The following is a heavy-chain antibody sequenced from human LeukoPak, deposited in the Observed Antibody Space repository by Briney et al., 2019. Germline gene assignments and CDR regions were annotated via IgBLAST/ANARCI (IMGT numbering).Heavy chain of an antibody. J-gene: IGHJ6*02. CDR1: GYTFTSYY. CDR2: IIPIFGTA. D-gene: IGHD2-2*01. CDR3: ARDFSPYCSSTSCYGGYYYGMDV. V-gene: IGHV1-69*13. Sequence: SVKVSCKASGYTFTSYYMHWVRQAPGQGLEWMGGIIPIFGTANYAQKFQGRVTITADESTSTAYMELSSLRSEDTAVYYCARDFSPYCSSTSCYGGYYYGMDVWGQGTTVTVSS.